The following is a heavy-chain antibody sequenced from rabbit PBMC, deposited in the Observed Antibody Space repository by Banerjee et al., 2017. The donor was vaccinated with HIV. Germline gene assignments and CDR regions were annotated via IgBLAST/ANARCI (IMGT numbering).Heavy chain of an antibody. Sequence: QEQLVEYGGDLVQPEGSLTLTCTASGFSFSSRYWICWVRQAPGKGLEWIACIWTGSGTIYYASWAKGRFTISKTSSTTVTLQMTSLTAADTATYFCARDPSVDDYGDSLYYFDLWGQGTLVTV. CDR3: ARDPSVDDYGDSLYYFDL. J-gene: IGHJ4*01. CDR1: GFSFSSRYW. V-gene: IGHV1S45*01. D-gene: IGHD2-1*01. CDR2: IWTGSGTI.